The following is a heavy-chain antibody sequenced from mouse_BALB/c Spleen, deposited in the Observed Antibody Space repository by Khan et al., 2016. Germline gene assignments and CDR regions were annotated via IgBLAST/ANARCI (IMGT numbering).Heavy chain of an antibody. Sequence: EVELVESGGGLVQPGGSRKLSCAASGFTFSSFGMHWVRQAPEKGLEWVAYISRGSSTIYYADTVKGRFTISRDNPKNTLFLQMTSLRSEDTGMSYGARRGGDYYAMDYWGQGTSVTVSS. CDR2: ISRGSSTI. J-gene: IGHJ4*01. CDR3: ARRGGDYYAMDY. V-gene: IGHV5-17*02. CDR1: GFTFSSFG.